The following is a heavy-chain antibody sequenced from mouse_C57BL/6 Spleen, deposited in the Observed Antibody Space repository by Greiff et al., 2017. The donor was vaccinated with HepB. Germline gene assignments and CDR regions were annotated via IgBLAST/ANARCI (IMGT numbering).Heavy chain of an antibody. CDR1: GYTFTSYW. J-gene: IGHJ1*03. D-gene: IGHD1-1*01. V-gene: IGHV1-52*01. CDR3: AMLYGSSYPSYFDV. Sequence: QVQLKQPGAELVRPGSSVKLSCKASGYTFTSYWMHWVKQRPIQGLEWIGNIDPSDSETHYNQKFKDKATLTVDKSSSTAYMQLSSLTSEDSAVYYCAMLYGSSYPSYFDVWGTGTTVTVSS. CDR2: IDPSDSET.